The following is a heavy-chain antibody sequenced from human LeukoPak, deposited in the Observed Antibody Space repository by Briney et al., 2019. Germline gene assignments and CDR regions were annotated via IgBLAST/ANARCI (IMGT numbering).Heavy chain of an antibody. Sequence: PSETLSLTCTVSGDSISSYYWSWIRQPPGKGLEWIGYIYYSGSTNYNPSLKSRATISVDTSKSQFSLKLSSVTAADTAVYYCARRIPAAGHSPYYFDSWGQGALVTVSS. CDR1: GDSISSYY. V-gene: IGHV4-59*01. CDR3: ARRIPAAGHSPYYFDS. J-gene: IGHJ4*02. CDR2: IYYSGST. D-gene: IGHD6-13*01.